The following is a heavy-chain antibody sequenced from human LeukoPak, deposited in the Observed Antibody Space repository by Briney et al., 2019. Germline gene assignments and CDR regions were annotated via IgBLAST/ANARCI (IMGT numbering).Heavy chain of an antibody. D-gene: IGHD6-13*01. V-gene: IGHV5-10-1*01. J-gene: IGHJ4*02. CDR1: PHGLTRYW. CDR3: ARHTSYTQQDSDY. Sequence: GVALPISSPGPPHGLTRYWMSWARPMRGQGRGWRGRINPSDSYTNYSPAFQGHVSISADKSISTAYLQWSSLKASDTAMYYCARHTSYTQQDSDYWGQGTLVTVSS. CDR2: INPSDSYT.